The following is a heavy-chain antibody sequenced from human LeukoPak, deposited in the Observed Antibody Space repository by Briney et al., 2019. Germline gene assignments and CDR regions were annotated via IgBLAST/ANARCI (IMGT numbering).Heavy chain of an antibody. CDR2: ISGSGVST. D-gene: IGHD3-10*01. V-gene: IGHV3-23*01. CDR1: GFTFSSYA. CDR3: VGPDSQFDC. Sequence: GGSLRLSCAASGFTFSSYAMSWVRQAPGKGLEWVSAISGSGVSTYYADSVKGRFTVSRDNSKNTLYLQMNNLRAEDTAVYYCVGPDSQFDCWGQGTLVTVSS. J-gene: IGHJ4*02.